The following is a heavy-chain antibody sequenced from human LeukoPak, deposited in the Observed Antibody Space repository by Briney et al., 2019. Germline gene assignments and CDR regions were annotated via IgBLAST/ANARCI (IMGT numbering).Heavy chain of an antibody. CDR2: IIPIFGTA. V-gene: IGHV1-69*05. CDR1: GGIFTSYA. Sequence: ASVKVSCKASGGIFTSYAIIWVRQAPGQGLEWMGRIIPIFGTANYAQKFQGRVTITTDESTSTAYMELSSLRSEDTAIYYCARGYDSSGYYWVYWGQGTLVTVSS. CDR3: ARGYDSSGYYWVY. D-gene: IGHD3-22*01. J-gene: IGHJ4*02.